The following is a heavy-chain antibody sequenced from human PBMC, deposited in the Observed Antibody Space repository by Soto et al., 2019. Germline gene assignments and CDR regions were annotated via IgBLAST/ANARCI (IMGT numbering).Heavy chain of an antibody. Sequence: GGSLRLCCAASGFTVSSSYMSWVRQAPGKGLDWVSVIYGGGSAYYADSVKGRFTISRDNSKNTLYLQMNSLRAEDTAVYYCAKLHPYYENSGIAWFDPWGPGTLVTVSS. D-gene: IGHD3-22*01. CDR1: GFTVSSSY. J-gene: IGHJ5*02. CDR2: IYGGGSA. V-gene: IGHV3-66*01. CDR3: AKLHPYYENSGIAWFDP.